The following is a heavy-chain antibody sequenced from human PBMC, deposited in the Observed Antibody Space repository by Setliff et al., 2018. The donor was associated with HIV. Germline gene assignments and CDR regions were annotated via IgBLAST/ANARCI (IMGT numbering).Heavy chain of an antibody. J-gene: IGHJ5*02. D-gene: IGHD2-2*01. V-gene: IGHV4-39*07. CDR1: GGSISNSRYY. CDR2: IYYSGST. CDR3: ARGGTSSNWFGP. Sequence: PSETLSLTCTVSGGSISNSRYYWSWIRQPPGKGLEWIDYIYYSGSTYYNPSLKSRVTISLDTSKNQFSLKLTSVTAADTAVYYCARGGTSSNWFGPWGQGTLVTVSS.